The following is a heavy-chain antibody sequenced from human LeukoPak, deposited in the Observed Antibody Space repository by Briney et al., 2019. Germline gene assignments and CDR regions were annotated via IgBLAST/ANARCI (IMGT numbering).Heavy chain of an antibody. V-gene: IGHV3-9*01. CDR3: AREGYHDSSGPSWFDP. Sequence: PGGSLRLSCAASGFIFDDYAMHWVRHAPGKGLEWVSGISGNSGSIGYADSVKGRFTISRDNAKNSLYLQMNSLRAEDTAVYYCAREGYHDSSGPSWFDPWGQGTLVTVSS. CDR1: GFIFDDYA. CDR2: ISGNSGSI. D-gene: IGHD3-22*01. J-gene: IGHJ5*02.